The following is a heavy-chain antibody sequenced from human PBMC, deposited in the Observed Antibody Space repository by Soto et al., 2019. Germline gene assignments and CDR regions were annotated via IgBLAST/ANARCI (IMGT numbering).Heavy chain of an antibody. D-gene: IGHD3-3*01. CDR2: IIPIFGTA. Sequence: QVQLVQSGAEVKKPGSSVKVSCKASGGTFSSYAISWVRQAPGQGLEWMGGIIPIFGTANYAQKFQGRVTITADESTSTAYMELSSLRSEDAAVQYCARVRVRFLEWLGAEGWGQGTLVTVSS. V-gene: IGHV1-69*12. CDR1: GGTFSSYA. J-gene: IGHJ4*02. CDR3: ARVRVRFLEWLGAEG.